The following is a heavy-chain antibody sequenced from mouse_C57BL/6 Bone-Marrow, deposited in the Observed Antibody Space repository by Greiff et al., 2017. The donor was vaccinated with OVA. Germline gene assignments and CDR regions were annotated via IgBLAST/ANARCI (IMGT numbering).Heavy chain of an antibody. D-gene: IGHD3-2*02. Sequence: EVQLQQSGTVLARPGASVKMSCKTSGHTFTSYWMHWVKQRPGQGLEWIGAIYPGNSDTSYNQKFKGKAKLTAVTSASTAYMELSSLTNEDSAVYYCTRGEQLRVRAWFAYWGQGTLVTVSA. CDR2: IYPGNSDT. V-gene: IGHV1-5*01. CDR1: GHTFTSYW. CDR3: TRGEQLRVRAWFAY. J-gene: IGHJ3*01.